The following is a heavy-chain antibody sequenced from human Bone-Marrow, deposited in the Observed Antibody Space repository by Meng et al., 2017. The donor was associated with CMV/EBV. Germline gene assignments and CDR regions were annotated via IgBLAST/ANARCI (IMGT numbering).Heavy chain of an antibody. CDR3: AKNYYGEDAFDI. V-gene: IGHV3-30*04. CDR2: ISYDGSNN. CDR1: GFPFSSYA. J-gene: IGHJ3*02. Sequence: GGSLRLSCASSGFPFSSYAKHWVRQAPGKGLEGVAVISYDGSNNYYADPVKGRFTITRDNSKNTLYLQMNSLRTEDTALYYGAKNYYGEDAFDIWGQGTMVTVSS. D-gene: IGHD4-17*01.